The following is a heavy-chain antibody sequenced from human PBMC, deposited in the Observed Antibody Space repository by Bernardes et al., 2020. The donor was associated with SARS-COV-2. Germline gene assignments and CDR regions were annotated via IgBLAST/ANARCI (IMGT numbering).Heavy chain of an antibody. CDR1: GYTFTSYG. V-gene: IGHV1-18*01. J-gene: IGHJ3*02. Sequence: ASVKVSCKASGYTFTSYGISWVRQAPGQGLEWMGWISAYNGNTNYAQKLQGRVTMTTDTSTSTAYMELRSLRSDDTAVYYCARDWVTTVVTNDAFDIWGQGTMVTVSS. CDR2: ISAYNGNT. CDR3: ARDWVTTVVTNDAFDI. D-gene: IGHD4-17*01.